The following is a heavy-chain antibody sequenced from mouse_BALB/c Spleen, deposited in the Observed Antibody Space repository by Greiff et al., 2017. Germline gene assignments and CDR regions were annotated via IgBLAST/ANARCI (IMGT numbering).Heavy chain of an antibody. CDR3: ARPDGYYWYFDV. J-gene: IGHJ1*01. CDR1: GYTFTSYW. D-gene: IGHD2-3*01. CDR2: INPSTGYT. V-gene: IGHV1-7*01. Sequence: QVHVKQSGAELAKPRASVKMSCKASGYTFTSYWMHWVKQRPGQGLEWIGYINPSTGYTEYNQKFKDKATLTADKSSSTAYMQLSSLTSEDSAVYYCARPDGYYWYFDVWGAGTTVTVSS.